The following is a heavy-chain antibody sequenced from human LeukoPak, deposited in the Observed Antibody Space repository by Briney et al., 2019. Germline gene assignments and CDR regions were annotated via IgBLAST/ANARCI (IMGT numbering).Heavy chain of an antibody. V-gene: IGHV3-11*01. J-gene: IGHJ4*02. Sequence: PGGSLRLSCAASGFTLSHYCMTWIRQAPGKGLEWLSCISSSGDTIYYADSVKGRFTVSRDNAENSLYLQVNSLRAEDTAMYYCARQGSEIDYWGQGTLVTVSS. CDR3: ARQGSEIDY. CDR1: GFTLSHYC. CDR2: ISSSGDTI.